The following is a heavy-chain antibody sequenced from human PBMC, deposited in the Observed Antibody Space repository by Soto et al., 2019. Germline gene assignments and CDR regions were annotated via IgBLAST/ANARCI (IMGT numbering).Heavy chain of an antibody. CDR3: ATGDYYGSGTDQA. Sequence: PSETLSLTSTVSGGSIISGGYYWIWIRQHPGKGLEWIGYIYYSGSTYYNPSLKSRVTISVDTSKNQFSLKLSSVTAADTAVYYCATGDYYGSGTDQAWGQGTLVTVSS. CDR1: GGSIISGGYY. V-gene: IGHV4-31*03. J-gene: IGHJ5*02. CDR2: IYYSGST. D-gene: IGHD3-10*01.